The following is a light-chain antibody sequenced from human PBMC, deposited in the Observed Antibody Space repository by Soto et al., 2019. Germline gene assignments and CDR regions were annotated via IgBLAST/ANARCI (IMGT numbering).Light chain of an antibody. V-gene: IGKV1-8*01. CDR1: QGISSY. Sequence: AIRMTRSPSSFSASTGDRVTITCRASQGISSYLAWYQQKPGKAPKLLIYAASTLQSGVPSRFSGSGSGTDFTLTISCLQSEDFATYYCQQYYSYPTWTFGQGTKV. CDR3: QQYYSYPTWT. J-gene: IGKJ1*01. CDR2: AAS.